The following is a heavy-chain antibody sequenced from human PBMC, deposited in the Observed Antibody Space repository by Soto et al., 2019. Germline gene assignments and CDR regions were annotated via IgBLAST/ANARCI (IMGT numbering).Heavy chain of an antibody. Sequence: QVQLVESGGGVVQPGRSLRLSCAASGFTFSSYAMHWVRQAPGKGLEWVAVISYDGSNKYYADSVKGRFTISRDNSKNTLYLQMNSLRAEDTAVYYCARDPDSGSYFGDYWGQGTLVTVSS. CDR1: GFTFSSYA. J-gene: IGHJ4*02. CDR2: ISYDGSNK. D-gene: IGHD1-26*01. CDR3: ARDPDSGSYFGDY. V-gene: IGHV3-30-3*01.